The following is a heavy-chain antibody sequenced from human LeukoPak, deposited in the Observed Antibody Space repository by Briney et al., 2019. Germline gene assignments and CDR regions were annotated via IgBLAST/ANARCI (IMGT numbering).Heavy chain of an antibody. CDR1: GGSISSYY. V-gene: IGHV4-4*07. Sequence: PSETLSLTCTVSGGSISSYYWSWIRQPAGKGLEWIGRIYTSGSTNYNPSLKSRVTMSVDTSKNQFSLKLSSVTAADTAVYYCARDRGYAFNNWFDPWGQGTLVTVSS. CDR3: ARDRGYAFNNWFDP. D-gene: IGHD6-25*01. CDR2: IYTSGST. J-gene: IGHJ5*02.